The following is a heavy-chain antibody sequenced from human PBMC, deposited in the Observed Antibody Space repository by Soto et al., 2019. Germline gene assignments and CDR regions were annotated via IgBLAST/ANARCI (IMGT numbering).Heavy chain of an antibody. J-gene: IGHJ3*02. CDR2: ISAYNGNT. Sequence: ASVKVSCKASGYTFTGDGISWVRQAPGQGLEWMGWISAYNGNTNYAQKLQGRVTMTTDTSTSTAYMELRSLRSDDTAVYYCASLARYCDFWSGKTDAFDIWGQGTMVTVSS. CDR3: ASLARYCDFWSGKTDAFDI. V-gene: IGHV1-18*01. CDR1: GYTFTGDG. D-gene: IGHD3-3*01.